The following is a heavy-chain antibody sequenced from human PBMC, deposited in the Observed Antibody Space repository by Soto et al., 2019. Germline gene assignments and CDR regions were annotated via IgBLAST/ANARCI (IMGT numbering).Heavy chain of an antibody. CDR3: ARVLLWFGGGFDY. V-gene: IGHV3-33*01. CDR1: GFTFSSYG. Sequence: QVQLVESGGGVVQPGRSLRLSCAASGFTFSSYGMHWVRQAPGKGLEWVAVIWYDGSNKYYADSVKGRFTISRDNSKNTLYLQMNSLRAEDTAVYYCARVLLWFGGGFDYWGQGTLVTVSS. CDR2: IWYDGSNK. D-gene: IGHD3-10*01. J-gene: IGHJ4*02.